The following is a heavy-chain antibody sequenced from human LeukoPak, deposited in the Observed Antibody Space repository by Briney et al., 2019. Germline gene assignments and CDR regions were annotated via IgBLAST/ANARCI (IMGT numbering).Heavy chain of an antibody. V-gene: IGHV4-39*01. CDR3: ARRRFVVVPAAIPLD. D-gene: IGHD2-2*02. CDR2: IYYSGST. J-gene: IGHJ4*02. Sequence: WFRQAPGKGLEWIGSIYYSGSTYYNPSLKSRVTISVDTSKNQFSLKLSSVTAADTAVYYCARRRFVVVPAAIPLDWGQGTLVTVSS.